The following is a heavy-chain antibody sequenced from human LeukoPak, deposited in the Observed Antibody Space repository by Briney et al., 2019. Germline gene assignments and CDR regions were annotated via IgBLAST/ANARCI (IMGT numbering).Heavy chain of an antibody. J-gene: IGHJ4*02. CDR3: AKDIGCSGGTCYFPNYFDY. D-gene: IGHD2-15*01. CDR2: ISWNNNNM. CDR1: GFTFDDYA. Sequence: GGSLRLSCTASGFTFDDYAMHWVRQAPGKGLEWVSGISWNNNNMDYADSVKGRFTISRDNAKNSLYLQMNSLRTEDTALYFCAKDIGCSGGTCYFPNYFDYWGQGTLVTVSS. V-gene: IGHV3-9*01.